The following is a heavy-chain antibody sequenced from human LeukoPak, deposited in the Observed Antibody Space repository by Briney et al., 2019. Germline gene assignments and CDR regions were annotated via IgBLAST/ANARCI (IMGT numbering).Heavy chain of an antibody. Sequence: GGSLRLSCAASGFAFSSYSMNWVRQAPGKGLEWVSYISSSSSTIYYADSVKGRFTISRDNAKNSLYLQMNSLRAEDTAVYYCARDRGYSSSWYYYMDVWGKGTTVTVSS. CDR3: ARDRGYSSSWYYYMDV. D-gene: IGHD6-13*01. V-gene: IGHV3-48*01. CDR2: ISSSSSTI. CDR1: GFAFSSYS. J-gene: IGHJ6*03.